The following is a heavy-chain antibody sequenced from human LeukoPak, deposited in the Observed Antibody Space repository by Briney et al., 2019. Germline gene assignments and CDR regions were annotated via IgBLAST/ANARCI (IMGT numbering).Heavy chain of an antibody. D-gene: IGHD1-26*01. Sequence: PGGSLRLSCAASGFTFSSYSINWVRQAPGKGLEWVSSISSGSSYIYYADSVKGRFSISRDNAKNSLYLQMNSLRAEDTAVYYCARDLLGWELHYFDYWGQGTLVTVSS. CDR3: ARDLLGWELHYFDY. CDR2: ISSGSSYI. J-gene: IGHJ4*02. CDR1: GFTFSSYS. V-gene: IGHV3-21*01.